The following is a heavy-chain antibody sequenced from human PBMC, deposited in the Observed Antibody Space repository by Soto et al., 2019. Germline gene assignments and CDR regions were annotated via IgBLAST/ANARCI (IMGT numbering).Heavy chain of an antibody. V-gene: IGHV3-30-3*01. CDR1: GFTFSSYA. D-gene: IGHD4-17*01. CDR3: ARTVDDYGDGLYAFDI. CDR2: ISYDGSNK. Sequence: QVQLVESGGGVVQPGRSLRLSCAASGFTFSSYAMHWVRQAPGKGLEWVAVISYDGSNKYYADSVKGRFTISRDNSKNTLYLQMNSLRAEDTAVYYCARTVDDYGDGLYAFDIWGQGTMVTVSS. J-gene: IGHJ3*02.